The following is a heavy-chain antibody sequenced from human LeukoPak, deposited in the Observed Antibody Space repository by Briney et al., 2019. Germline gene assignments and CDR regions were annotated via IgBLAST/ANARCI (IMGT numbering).Heavy chain of an antibody. CDR3: ARPTRSGGSGYESFDY. D-gene: IGHD5-18*01. J-gene: IGHJ4*02. CDR1: GGTFSSYA. Sequence: SVKVSCKASGGTFSSYAISWVRQAPGQGLEWMGRIIPILGIANYAQKFQGRVTITADKSTSTAYMELSSLRSEDTAVYYCARPTRSGGSGYESFDYWGQGTLVTVSS. V-gene: IGHV1-69*04. CDR2: IIPILGIA.